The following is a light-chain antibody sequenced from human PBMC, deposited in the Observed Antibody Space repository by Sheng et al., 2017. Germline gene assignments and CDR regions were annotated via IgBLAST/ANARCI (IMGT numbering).Light chain of an antibody. V-gene: IGKV3-11*01. CDR2: DAS. CDR1: QSVNTY. CDR3: QQRTSWPRIT. J-gene: IGKJ4*01. Sequence: EIVLTQSPATLSLSPGERATLSCRASQSVNTYLAWYQQKPGQAPRLLIYDASNRATGIPARFSGSGSGTDFTLTISSLEPEDFAVYYCQQRTSWPRITFGGGTKVDIK.